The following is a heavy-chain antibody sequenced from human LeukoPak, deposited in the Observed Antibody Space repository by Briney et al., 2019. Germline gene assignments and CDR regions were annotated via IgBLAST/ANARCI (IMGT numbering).Heavy chain of an antibody. CDR3: ARDIVVVPAATLFDY. Sequence: GASVKVSCKASGYTFTSYGISWVRQAPGQGLEWMGWISAYNGNTNYAQKLQGRVTMTTDTSTSTAYMELRSLRSDDTAVYYCARDIVVVPAATLFDYWGQGTLVTVSS. CDR1: GYTFTSYG. V-gene: IGHV1-18*01. J-gene: IGHJ4*02. CDR2: ISAYNGNT. D-gene: IGHD2-2*01.